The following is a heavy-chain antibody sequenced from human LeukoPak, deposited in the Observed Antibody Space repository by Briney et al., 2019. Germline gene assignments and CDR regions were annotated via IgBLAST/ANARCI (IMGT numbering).Heavy chain of an antibody. CDR2: INPNSGGT. Sequence: ASVKVSCKASGYTFTGYYMHWVRQAPAQGLDGMGWINPNSGGTNYAQKFQGRVTMTRDTSISTAYMEMSRLRSDDTAVYYCARDIVMVTYWFDPWGQGTLVTVSS. CDR3: ARDIVMVTYWFDP. CDR1: GYTFTGYY. V-gene: IGHV1-2*02. J-gene: IGHJ5*02. D-gene: IGHD5-18*01.